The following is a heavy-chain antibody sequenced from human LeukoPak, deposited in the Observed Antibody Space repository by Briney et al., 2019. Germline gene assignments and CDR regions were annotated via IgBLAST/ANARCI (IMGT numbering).Heavy chain of an antibody. CDR2: ISSSGTYI. Sequence: GGSLRLSCAASGFTFSSYSMNWVRQAPGKGLEWVSSISSSGTYIDYADSVKGRITVSRDNAKNSLFLQMHSLRAVDTAVYYCARAGDPEYWGQGTLVTVSS. CDR1: GFTFSSYS. CDR3: ARAGDPEY. D-gene: IGHD3-10*01. J-gene: IGHJ4*02. V-gene: IGHV3-21*01.